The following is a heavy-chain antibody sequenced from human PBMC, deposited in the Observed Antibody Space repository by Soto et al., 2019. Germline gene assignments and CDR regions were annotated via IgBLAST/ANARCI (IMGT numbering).Heavy chain of an antibody. V-gene: IGHV1-46*01. CDR3: ARDAPMTTVTTLDSGRDAFDI. CDR1: GYTFTSYY. J-gene: IGHJ3*02. D-gene: IGHD4-4*01. Sequence: ASVKVSCKASGYTFTSYYMHWVRQAPGQGPEWMGIINPSGGSTSYAQKFQGRVTMTRDTSTSTVYMELSSLRSEDTAVYYCARDAPMTTVTTLDSGRDAFDIWGQGTMVTVSS. CDR2: INPSGGST.